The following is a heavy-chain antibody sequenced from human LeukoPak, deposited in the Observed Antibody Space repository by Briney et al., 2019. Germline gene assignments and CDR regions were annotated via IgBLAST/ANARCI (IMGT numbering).Heavy chain of an antibody. CDR1: GFTFSSYS. CDR3: ARDFGARGWLDY. CDR2: ISTSSTTI. J-gene: IGHJ4*02. Sequence: GGSLRLSCAASGFTFSSYSMNWVRQAPGKGLEWLSYISTSSTTIYYADPVKGRFTISRDNAKNSLYLQMNSLRAEDTAVYYCARDFGARGWLDYWGQGTLVTVSS. D-gene: IGHD6-19*01. V-gene: IGHV3-48*01.